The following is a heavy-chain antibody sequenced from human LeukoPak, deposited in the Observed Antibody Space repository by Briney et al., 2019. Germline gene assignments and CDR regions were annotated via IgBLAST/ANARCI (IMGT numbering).Heavy chain of an antibody. Sequence: GGSLRLSCAASGFTFSSYWMHWVRQAPGKGLEYVSAITSNGGSAYYADSVKGRFTISRDNSRNTLYLQMSSLRAEDTAVYYCVTIPRDGYNSWGQGTLVTVSS. CDR1: GFTFSSYW. D-gene: IGHD5-24*01. CDR3: VTIPRDGYNS. J-gene: IGHJ5*02. V-gene: IGHV3-64D*09. CDR2: ITSNGGSA.